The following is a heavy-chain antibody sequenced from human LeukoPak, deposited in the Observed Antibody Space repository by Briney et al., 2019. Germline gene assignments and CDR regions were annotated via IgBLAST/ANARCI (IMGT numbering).Heavy chain of an antibody. CDR2: ISGSGGST. D-gene: IGHD6-13*01. J-gene: IGHJ4*02. CDR3: AKDRYSSSWYGNYYFDY. V-gene: IGHV3-23*01. Sequence: GGSLRLSCTASGFTFSSYAMSWVRQAPGKGLKCVSSISGSGGSTYYADSVKGRFTISRDNSKNTLYLQMNSLRAEDTAVYYCAKDRYSSSWYGNYYFDYWGQGTLVTVSS. CDR1: GFTFSSYA.